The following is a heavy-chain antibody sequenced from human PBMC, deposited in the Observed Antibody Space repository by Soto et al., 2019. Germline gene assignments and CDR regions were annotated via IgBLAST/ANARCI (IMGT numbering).Heavy chain of an antibody. Sequence: SETLSLTCAVYGGSFSGYYWSWIRQPPGKGLEWIGEINHSGSTNYNPSLKSRVTMSVDTPKNQFSLKLSSVTAADTAVYYCARKTRISKNFDYWGQGTLVTVSS. CDR2: INHSGST. J-gene: IGHJ4*02. V-gene: IGHV4-34*01. CDR3: ARKTRISKNFDY. CDR1: GGSFSGYY. D-gene: IGHD1-7*01.